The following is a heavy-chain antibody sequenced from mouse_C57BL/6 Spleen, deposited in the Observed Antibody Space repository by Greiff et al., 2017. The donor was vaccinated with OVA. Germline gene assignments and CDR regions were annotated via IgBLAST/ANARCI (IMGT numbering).Heavy chain of an antibody. CDR2: IDPENGDT. CDR3: TTGGDYYGSSYAMDY. D-gene: IGHD1-1*01. CDR1: GFNIKDDY. V-gene: IGHV14-4*01. Sequence: DVKLVESGAELVRPGASVKLSCTASGFNIKDDYMHWVKQRPEQGLEWIGWIDPENGDTEYASKFQGKATITADTSSNTAYLQLSSLTSEDTAVYYCTTGGDYYGSSYAMDYWGQGTSVTVSS. J-gene: IGHJ4*01.